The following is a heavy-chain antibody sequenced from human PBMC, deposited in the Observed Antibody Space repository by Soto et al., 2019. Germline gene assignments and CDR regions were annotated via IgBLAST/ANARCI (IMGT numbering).Heavy chain of an antibody. J-gene: IGHJ4*02. V-gene: IGHV3-74*01. Sequence: GSLRLSCAVSGFTFSSHWMHWVRQAPGKGLVWVSRISSDGSSTSYADSVKGRFTISRDNAKKTLYLQMNSLRVDDTGVYYCARDSSPYYDFWSGFYTYFDYWGQGA. CDR1: GFTFSSHW. CDR2: ISSDGSST. D-gene: IGHD3-3*01. CDR3: ARDSSPYYDFWSGFYTYFDY.